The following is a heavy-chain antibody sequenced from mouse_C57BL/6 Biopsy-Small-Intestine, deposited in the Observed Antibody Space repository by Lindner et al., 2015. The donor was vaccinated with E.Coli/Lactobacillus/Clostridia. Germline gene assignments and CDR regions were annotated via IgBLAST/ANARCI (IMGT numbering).Heavy chain of an antibody. D-gene: IGHD1-3*01. J-gene: IGHJ1*03. CDR3: ARGSGTVVYWYFDV. CDR2: INPYSGGT. V-gene: IGHV1-19*01. CDR1: GYTFTDYY. Sequence: VQLQESGPVLVKPGASVKMSXKASGYTFTDYYMNWVKQSHGKSLEWIGVINPYSGGTSYNQKFKGKATLTVDKSSSTAYMELRSLTSEDSAVYYCARGSGTVVYWYFDVWGTGTTVTVSS.